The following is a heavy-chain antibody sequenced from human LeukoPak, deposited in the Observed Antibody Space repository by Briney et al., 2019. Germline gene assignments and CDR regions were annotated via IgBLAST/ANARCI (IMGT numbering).Heavy chain of an antibody. CDR3: AIRSDGAYCGGDCFYLDY. Sequence: GASVKVSCKASGYTFTSYGISWVRQAPGQGLEWMGWISAYNGNTNYAQKLQGRVTMTTDTSTSTVYMELSSLRSEDTAIYYCAIRSDGAYCGGDCFYLDYWGQGTLVTVPS. CDR2: ISAYNGNT. J-gene: IGHJ4*02. CDR1: GYTFTSYG. V-gene: IGHV1-18*01. D-gene: IGHD2-21*02.